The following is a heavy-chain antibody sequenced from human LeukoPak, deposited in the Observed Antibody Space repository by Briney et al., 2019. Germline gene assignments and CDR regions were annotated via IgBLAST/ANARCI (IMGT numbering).Heavy chain of an antibody. CDR1: GGSFSGYY. CDR2: INHSGST. CDR3: ARALGIVVVPAAILYWYFDL. V-gene: IGHV4-34*01. D-gene: IGHD2-2*03. Sequence: SETLSLTCAVYGGSFSGYYWSWIRQPPGKGLEWIGEINHSGSTNYNPSLKSRVTISVDTSKNQFSLKLSSVTAADTAVYYCARALGIVVVPAAILYWYFDLWGRGTLVTVSS. J-gene: IGHJ2*01.